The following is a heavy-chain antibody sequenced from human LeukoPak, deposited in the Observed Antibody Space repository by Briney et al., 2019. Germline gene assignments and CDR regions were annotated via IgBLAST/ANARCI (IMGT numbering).Heavy chain of an antibody. CDR1: GFTFSGYE. V-gene: IGHV3-48*03. CDR3: AGGNGH. CDR2: ISSSGGLM. D-gene: IGHD4-23*01. J-gene: IGHJ4*02. Sequence: PGGSLRLSCVASGFTFSGYEMNWVRQAPGQGLEWVSYISSSGGLMNYADSVKGRFTISRDNAKNSLYLQMNSLRVEDTAFYYCAGGNGHWGQGTLVTVSS.